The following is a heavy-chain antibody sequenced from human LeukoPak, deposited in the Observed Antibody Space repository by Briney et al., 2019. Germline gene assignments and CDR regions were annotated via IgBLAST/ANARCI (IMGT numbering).Heavy chain of an antibody. D-gene: IGHD3-10*01. J-gene: IGHJ5*02. CDR3: ARQVNDYGSGSYISWFDP. Sequence: PSETLSLTCAVYGGSFSGYYWSWIRQPPGKGLEWIGEINHSGSTNYNPSLKSRVTISVDTSKNQFSLKLSSVTAADTAVYYCARQVNDYGSGSYISWFDPWGQGTLVTVSS. V-gene: IGHV4-34*01. CDR1: GGSFSGYY. CDR2: INHSGST.